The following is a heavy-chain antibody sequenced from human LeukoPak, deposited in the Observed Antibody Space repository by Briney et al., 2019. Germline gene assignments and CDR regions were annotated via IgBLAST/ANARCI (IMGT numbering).Heavy chain of an antibody. Sequence: PGGSLRLSCAASGFTFSSYGMHWVRQAPGKGLEWVAVISYDGSNKYYADSVKGRFTISRDNSKNTLYLQMNSLRAEDTAVYYCAKGYEYYYDSSGAFDIWGQGTMVTVSS. D-gene: IGHD3-22*01. CDR1: GFTFSSYG. CDR3: AKGYEYYYDSSGAFDI. J-gene: IGHJ3*02. V-gene: IGHV3-30*18. CDR2: ISYDGSNK.